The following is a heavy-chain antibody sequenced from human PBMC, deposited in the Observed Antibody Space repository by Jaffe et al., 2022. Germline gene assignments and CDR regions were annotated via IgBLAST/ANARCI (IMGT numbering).Heavy chain of an antibody. CDR3: ARHGSPSWIVVAGGFDP. CDR1: GGSISRSSYC. Sequence: QLQLQESGPGLVKPSETLSLTCTVSGGSISRSSYCWGWIRQPPGKGLEWIGSIYYSGSTYYNPSLKSRVTISVDTSKNQFSLKLSSVTAADTAVYYCARHGSPSWIVVAGGFDPWGQGTLVTVSS. CDR2: IYYSGST. D-gene: IGHD2-15*01. J-gene: IGHJ5*02. V-gene: IGHV4-39*01.